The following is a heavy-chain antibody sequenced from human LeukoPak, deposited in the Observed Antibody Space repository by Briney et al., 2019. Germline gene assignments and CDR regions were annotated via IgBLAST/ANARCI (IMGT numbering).Heavy chain of an antibody. D-gene: IGHD3-22*01. CDR2: ISSSGSAI. CDR3: ARDSNGYCYFDY. Sequence: PGGSLRLSCGASGFTFSDYYMSWIRQAPGKGLEWVSYISSSGSAIFYADSVKGRFTISRDNAKNSLYLQMNSLRAEDTAVYYCARDSNGYCYFDYWGQGTLVTVSS. CDR1: GFTFSDYY. J-gene: IGHJ4*02. V-gene: IGHV3-11*04.